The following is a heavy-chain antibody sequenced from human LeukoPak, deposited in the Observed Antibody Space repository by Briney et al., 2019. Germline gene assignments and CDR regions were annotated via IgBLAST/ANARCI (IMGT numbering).Heavy chain of an antibody. J-gene: IGHJ6*02. Sequence: ASVKVSCKASGYTFTSYGISWVRQAPGQGLEWMGWISAYNGNTNYAQKLQGRVTMTTDTSTSTAYMELRSLRSDDTAVYYCARARAAGRPYYGMDVWGQGTTVTVSS. V-gene: IGHV1-18*01. CDR1: GYTFTSYG. CDR2: ISAYNGNT. D-gene: IGHD6-13*01. CDR3: ARARAAGRPYYGMDV.